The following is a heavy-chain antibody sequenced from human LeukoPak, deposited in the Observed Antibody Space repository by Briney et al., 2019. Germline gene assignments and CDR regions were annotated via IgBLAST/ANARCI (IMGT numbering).Heavy chain of an antibody. D-gene: IGHD3-10*01. CDR2: INPNGGDT. V-gene: IGHV1-2*02. J-gene: IGHJ4*02. Sequence: ASVEVSCKASGYTFTGYYIHWVRQAPGQGLEWMGLINPNGGDTNYAQKFQGRVTMTRDTSINTAYMELSRLRSDDTAVYYCARDIGSGSYYWGQGTLVTVSS. CDR3: ARDIGSGSYY. CDR1: GYTFTGYY.